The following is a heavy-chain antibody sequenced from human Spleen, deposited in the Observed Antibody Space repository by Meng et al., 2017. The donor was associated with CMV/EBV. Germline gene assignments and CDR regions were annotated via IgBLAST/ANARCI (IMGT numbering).Heavy chain of an antibody. Sequence: GGSLRLSCKGSGYSFTSYWIGWVRQMPGKGLEWMGIIYPDDSDTRYSPSFQDQVNILVDKSVSTTYLQWSSLKASDTAMYYCARHGSNRVFEPGDYWGQGTLVTVSS. CDR1: GYSFTSYW. CDR3: ARHGSNRVFEPGDY. J-gene: IGHJ4*02. CDR2: IYPDDSDT. V-gene: IGHV5-51*01. D-gene: IGHD1-14*01.